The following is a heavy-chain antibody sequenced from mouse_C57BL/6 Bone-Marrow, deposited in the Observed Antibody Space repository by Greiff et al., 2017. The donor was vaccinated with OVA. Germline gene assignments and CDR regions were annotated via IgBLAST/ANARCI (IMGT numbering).Heavy chain of an antibody. CDR3: ARHVYYDYGGGYFDY. Sequence: VQLVESGGDLVKPGGSLKLSCAASGFTFSSYGMSWVRQTPDKRLEWVATISSGGSYTYYPDSVKGRFTISRDNAKNTLYLQMSSLKSEDTAMYYCARHVYYDYGGGYFDYWGQGTTLTVSS. D-gene: IGHD2-4*01. J-gene: IGHJ2*01. CDR1: GFTFSSYG. CDR2: ISSGGSYT. V-gene: IGHV5-6*01.